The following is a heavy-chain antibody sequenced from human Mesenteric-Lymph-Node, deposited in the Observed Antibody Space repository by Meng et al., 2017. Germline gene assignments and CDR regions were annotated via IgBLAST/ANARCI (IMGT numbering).Heavy chain of an antibody. CDR3: AQPRGMVDIDY. J-gene: IGHJ4*02. Sequence: QVQLVESGGGVVQPGRSLRLSCAASGFTFSYYGIHWVRQAPGKGPEWLALISYDGTIKYYADSVKGRFTVSRDSSKNTLDLQMDSLRVEDTAVYYCAQPRGMVDIDYWGQGTLVTVSS. CDR1: GFTFSYYG. V-gene: IGHV3-30*01. CDR2: ISYDGTIK. D-gene: IGHD3-10*01.